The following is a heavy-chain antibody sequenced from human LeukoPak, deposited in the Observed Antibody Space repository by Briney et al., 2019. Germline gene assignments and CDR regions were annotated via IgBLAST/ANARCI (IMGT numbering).Heavy chain of an antibody. CDR2: ISAYNGNT. Sequence: GASVKVSCKASGYTFTSYGISWVRQAPGQGLEWMGWISAYNGNTNYAQKLQGRVTMTTDTSTSTAYMELRSLRSDDTAVYYCARDRNWDDFNXFDPWGQGTLVTVSS. CDR1: GYTFTSYG. CDR3: ARDRNWDDFNXFDP. D-gene: IGHD7-27*01. J-gene: IGHJ5*02. V-gene: IGHV1-18*01.